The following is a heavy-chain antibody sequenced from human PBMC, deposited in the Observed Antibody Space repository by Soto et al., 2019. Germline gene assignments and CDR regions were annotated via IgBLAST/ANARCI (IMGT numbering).Heavy chain of an antibody. CDR3: AKSRYSSGWYADY. CDR2: ISGSGGST. D-gene: IGHD6-19*01. V-gene: IGHV3-23*01. Sequence: GGSLRLSCAASGFTFSDYYMTWIRQAPGKGLEWVSAISGSGGSTYYADSVKGRFTISRDNSKNTLYLQMNSLRAEDTAVYYCAKSRYSSGWYADYWGQGTLVTVSS. J-gene: IGHJ4*02. CDR1: GFTFSDYY.